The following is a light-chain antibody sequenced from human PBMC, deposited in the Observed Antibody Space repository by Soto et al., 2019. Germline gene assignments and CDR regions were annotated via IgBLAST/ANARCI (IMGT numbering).Light chain of an antibody. CDR1: QSVSRY. CDR3: QQRSNWPVT. V-gene: IGKV3-11*01. CDR2: DAS. Sequence: ESVLTQAPATLSLSPGERATLSCRASQSVSRYLAWYQQKPGQAPRLLIYDASKRATGISARFSGSGSGTDFTLTISSLEPEDFAVYYCQQRSNWPVTFGQGTKV. J-gene: IGKJ1*01.